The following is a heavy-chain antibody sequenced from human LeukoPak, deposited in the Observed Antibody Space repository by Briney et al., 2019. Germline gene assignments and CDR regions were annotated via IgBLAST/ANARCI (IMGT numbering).Heavy chain of an antibody. CDR1: GFTFSNHA. Sequence: PGGSLRLSCAASGFTFSNHAMHWVRQAPGKALEYVAVINSNGANTFHAKSLNDRFTISRDNSKNILYLQMGSLRAEDMAVYYCARGEEFYDSSGYRRLDSWGQGTLVFVSS. D-gene: IGHD3-22*01. CDR3: ARGEEFYDSSGYRRLDS. V-gene: IGHV3-64*01. J-gene: IGHJ4*02. CDR2: INSNGANT.